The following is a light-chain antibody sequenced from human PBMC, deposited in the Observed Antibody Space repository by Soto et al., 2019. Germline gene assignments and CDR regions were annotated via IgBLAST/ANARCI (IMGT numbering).Light chain of an antibody. V-gene: IGKV1-5*03. CDR1: QSVGTW. Sequence: DIQMTQSPSTLSASVGDRVTISCRASQSVGTWVAWFQQKPGKAPNVVIYKASNLQSGVPSRFSGSGSGTGFTLTISSLQPEDFATYYCQQYNRYWTFGQGTKVEIK. CDR2: KAS. J-gene: IGKJ1*01. CDR3: QQYNRYWT.